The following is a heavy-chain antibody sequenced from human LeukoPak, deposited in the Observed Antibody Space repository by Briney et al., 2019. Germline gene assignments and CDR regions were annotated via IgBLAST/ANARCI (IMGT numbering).Heavy chain of an antibody. D-gene: IGHD3-22*01. CDR3: ARRGGSSGYYLL. CDR2: MNPNSGNT. J-gene: IGHJ4*02. Sequence: GASVKVSCKASGYTFTSYDINWVRQATGQGLEWMGWMNPNSGNTGYAQKFQGRVTITRNTSISTAYMELSSLRSEDTAVYYCARRGGSSGYYLLWGQGTLVTVSS. CDR1: GYTFTSYD. V-gene: IGHV1-8*03.